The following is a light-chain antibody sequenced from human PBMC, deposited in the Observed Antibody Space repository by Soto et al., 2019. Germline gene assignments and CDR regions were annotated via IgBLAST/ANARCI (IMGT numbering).Light chain of an antibody. CDR1: SSNIGSKY. J-gene: IGLJ1*01. Sequence: QSVLTQQTSASGTPGQRVTISWSGSSSNIGSKYVYWYQQLPGTAPKLLIYSNNQRPSGVPDRFSGSKSGTSASLAISGLRSEDEADYYCAAWDDSLSKVFGTGTKVTVL. V-gene: IGLV1-47*02. CDR2: SNN. CDR3: AAWDDSLSKV.